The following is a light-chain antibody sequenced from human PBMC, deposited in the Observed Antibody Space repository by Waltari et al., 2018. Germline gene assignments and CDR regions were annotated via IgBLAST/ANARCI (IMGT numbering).Light chain of an antibody. CDR2: DNN. CDR1: SSNIGKNY. CDR3: GTWDSSLSAVV. J-gene: IGLJ2*01. V-gene: IGLV1-51*01. Sequence: QSVFTQPPSVSAAPGQRVTITCSGSSSNIGKNYVSWHQQLPGTAPNLIIYDNNKRPSGIPDRFSGSKSGTSATLGITGLQTGDEADYYCGTWDSSLSAVVFGGGTKLTVL.